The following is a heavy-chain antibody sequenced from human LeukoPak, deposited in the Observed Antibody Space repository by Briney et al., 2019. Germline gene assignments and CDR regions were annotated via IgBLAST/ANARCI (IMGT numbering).Heavy chain of an antibody. D-gene: IGHD2-15*01. CDR2: MYYSESSSYTENT. CDR3: ARDRTYCSGVDCLPFDP. V-gene: IGHV4-39*07. Sequence: PSETLSLTCLVSGGSISSDNSYWAWFRQPPGKGLEYIGSMYYSESSSYTENTFYNPSLKSRITMSIDTAKNHFSLNLRSVTAADTAVYYCARDRTYCSGVDCLPFDPWGQGTLVTVSS. J-gene: IGHJ5*02. CDR1: GGSISSDNSY.